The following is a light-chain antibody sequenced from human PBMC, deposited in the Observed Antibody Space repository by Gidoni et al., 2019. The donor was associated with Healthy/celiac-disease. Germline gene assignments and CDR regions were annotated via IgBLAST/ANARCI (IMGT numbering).Light chain of an antibody. Sequence: QSVLTQPPSASGTPGQRVTIPCSGSSSNIGSNTVNWYQQIPGTAPKLLIYSNNQRPSGVPDRFSGSKSGTSASLAISGLQSEDEADYYCAAWDDSLNGQVVFGGGTKLTVL. CDR3: AAWDDSLNGQVV. CDR2: SNN. CDR1: SSNIGSNT. J-gene: IGLJ2*01. V-gene: IGLV1-44*01.